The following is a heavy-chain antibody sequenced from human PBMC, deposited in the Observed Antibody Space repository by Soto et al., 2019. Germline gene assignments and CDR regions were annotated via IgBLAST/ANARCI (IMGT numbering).Heavy chain of an antibody. CDR2: ISGSGVTT. V-gene: IGHV3-23*01. D-gene: IGHD3-3*01. J-gene: IGHJ4*02. CDR1: GFTFNTYA. CDR3: PRNSDYDFCSGNLY. Sequence: QSAGSLRLSCAASGFTFNTYAMTWVRQAPGKGLEWVSSISGSGVTTYYADSVKGRLTISRDNSKNTLYLQMNRLRAEDTAVYYCPRNSDYDFCSGNLYWDQGTLVTVSS.